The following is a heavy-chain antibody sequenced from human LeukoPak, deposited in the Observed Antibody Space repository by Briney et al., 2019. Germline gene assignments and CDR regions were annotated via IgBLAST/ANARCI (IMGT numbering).Heavy chain of an antibody. D-gene: IGHD6-19*01. CDR1: GFTFNNYA. Sequence: GGSLRLSCAASGFTFNNYAMYWVRQAPGRGLEWISGIFGSGGSAHYADSVKGRFISRDNSKNTVFLQMNSLETEDPAVYYCGKTTVGYSSGRFPGWPVDYWGQGTLVTVTS. J-gene: IGHJ4*02. CDR3: GKTTVGYSSGRFPGWPVDY. CDR2: IFGSGGSA. V-gene: IGHV3-23*01.